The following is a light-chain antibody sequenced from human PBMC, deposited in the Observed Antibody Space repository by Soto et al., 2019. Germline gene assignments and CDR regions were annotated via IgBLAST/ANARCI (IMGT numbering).Light chain of an antibody. V-gene: IGLV2-14*01. J-gene: IGLJ1*01. CDR1: SSDVGSYDH. CDR2: EVS. Sequence: HSVLPQPASVSGSPGRSITISCSGTSSDVGSYDHVSWYHQFPGKTPKLMIYEVSNRPSGVSSRFSGSKSANRAPLTISGLQAEDEADFYCLAYTGSSTSYVFGSGTQVT. CDR3: LAYTGSSTSYV.